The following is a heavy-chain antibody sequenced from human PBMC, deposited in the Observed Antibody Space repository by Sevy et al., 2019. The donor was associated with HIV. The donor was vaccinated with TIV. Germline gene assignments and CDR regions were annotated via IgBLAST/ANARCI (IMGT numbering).Heavy chain of an antibody. J-gene: IGHJ3*02. CDR1: GFTFSSYW. CDR2: IKQDGSEK. V-gene: IGHV3-7*01. CDR3: ARPDVGHAFDI. D-gene: IGHD6-6*01. Sequence: GGSLRLSCAASGFTFSSYWMSWVRQAPGKGLEWVANIKQDGSEKDYVDSVKGRFTISRDNAKNSLYLQMNSLRAEDTAVYYCARPDVGHAFDIWGQGTMVTVSS.